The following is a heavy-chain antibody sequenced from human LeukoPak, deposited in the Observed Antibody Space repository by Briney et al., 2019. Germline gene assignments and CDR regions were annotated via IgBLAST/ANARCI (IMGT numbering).Heavy chain of an antibody. Sequence: SETLSLTCAVYGGSFSGYYWSWIRQPPGKGLEWIGEINHSGSTNYNPSLKSRVTISVDTSKNQFSLKLSSVTAADTAVYYCARDITIFGGVQSPRGNMDVWGKGTTVTVSS. CDR3: ARDITIFGGVQSPRGNMDV. V-gene: IGHV4-34*01. J-gene: IGHJ6*03. CDR1: GGSFSGYY. D-gene: IGHD3-3*01. CDR2: INHSGST.